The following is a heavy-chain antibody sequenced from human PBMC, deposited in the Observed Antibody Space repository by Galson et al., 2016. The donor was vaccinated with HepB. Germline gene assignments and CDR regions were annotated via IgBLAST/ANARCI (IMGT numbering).Heavy chain of an antibody. J-gene: IGHJ3*01. CDR1: GFTFNTYN. D-gene: IGHD3-16*02. CDR3: AKDRGDYIWGTCRYTFDDFDV. V-gene: IGHV3-21*01. CDR2: ITSSSSYI. Sequence: SLRLSCAASGFTFNTYNMNWVRQTPGKGLELVSSITSSSSYIYYTDSVKGRFTISRDNAKNSLYLQMNSLRAEDTAIFYCAKDRGDYIWGTCRYTFDDFDVWGQGTMVAVSS.